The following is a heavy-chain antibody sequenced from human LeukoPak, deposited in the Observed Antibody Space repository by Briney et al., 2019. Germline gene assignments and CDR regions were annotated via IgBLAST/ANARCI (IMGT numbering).Heavy chain of an antibody. Sequence: GGSLRLSCAASGFTFSSNVMSWVRRAPGKGLKWVSSITGSGGSIYYADSVKGRFTSSRDNSKNTLYLQMSSLRAEDTAVYYCAKRGAEVGQTVAPGDYWGQGTLVTVSS. D-gene: IGHD1-26*01. V-gene: IGHV3-23*01. CDR1: GFTFSSNV. J-gene: IGHJ4*02. CDR3: AKRGAEVGQTVAPGDY. CDR2: ITGSGGSI.